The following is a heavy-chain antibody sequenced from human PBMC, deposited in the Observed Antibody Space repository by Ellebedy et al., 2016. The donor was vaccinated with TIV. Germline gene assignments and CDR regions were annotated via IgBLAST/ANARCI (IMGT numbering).Heavy chain of an antibody. CDR1: GFAVSTYG. CDR3: ARDSYSSGWYNWFDP. J-gene: IGHJ5*02. D-gene: IGHD6-19*01. V-gene: IGHV3-30*03. CDR2: ISYDGISK. Sequence: GESLKISCAASGFAVSTYGMHWVRQAPGKGLEWVTMISYDGISKYYADSVKGRFTISRDNSKNTVYVQMNSLTAEDTAVYYCARDSYSSGWYNWFDPWGQGTLLTVSS.